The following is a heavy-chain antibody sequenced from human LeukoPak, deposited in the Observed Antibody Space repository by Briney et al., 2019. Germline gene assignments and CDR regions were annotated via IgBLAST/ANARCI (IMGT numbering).Heavy chain of an antibody. Sequence: PGGSLRLSCAASGFTFSSSAMSWVRQAPVKGLEWVSAINPSGDDTYYAESVRGRFTISRDNSKNTVYLQMNSLRAEDTAAYYCARQRGYCSSGSCYFDYWGQGTLVTVSS. J-gene: IGHJ4*02. CDR2: INPSGDDT. CDR1: GFTFSSSA. CDR3: ARQRGYCSSGSCYFDY. V-gene: IGHV3-23*01. D-gene: IGHD2-15*01.